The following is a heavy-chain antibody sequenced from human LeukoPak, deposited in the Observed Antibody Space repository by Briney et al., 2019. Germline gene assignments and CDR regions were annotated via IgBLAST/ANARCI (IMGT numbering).Heavy chain of an antibody. CDR2: IYHSGST. V-gene: IGHV4-38-2*02. CDR3: ARVHSGSGPYY. D-gene: IGHD3-3*02. Sequence: PSETLSLTCTVSGYSISTGYYWGWIRQPPGKGLEWIGSIYHSGSTYYNPSLKSRVTISVDTSKNQFSLKLRSVTSADTAVYYCARVHSGSGPYYWGQGTLVTVSS. J-gene: IGHJ4*02. CDR1: GYSISTGYY.